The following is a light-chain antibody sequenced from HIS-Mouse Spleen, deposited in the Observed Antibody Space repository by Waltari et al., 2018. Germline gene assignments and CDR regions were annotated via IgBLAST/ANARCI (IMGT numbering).Light chain of an antibody. J-gene: IGLJ2*01. CDR1: SSDVGGYNY. CDR3: SSYTSSSTEV. CDR2: DVS. V-gene: IGLV2-14*03. Sequence: QSALTRPASVSGSPGQSITISCTGTSSDVGGYNYVSWYQQHPGKAPKRMIYDVSNRPSGVSNRFSGSKSGNTASLTISGLQAEDEADYYCSSYTSSSTEVFGGGTKLTVL.